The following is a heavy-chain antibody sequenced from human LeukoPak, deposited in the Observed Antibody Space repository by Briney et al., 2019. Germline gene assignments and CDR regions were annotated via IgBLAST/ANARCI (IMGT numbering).Heavy chain of an antibody. CDR3: AKDMGYCSGGSCHPGFDY. V-gene: IGHV3-9*01. CDR2: ISWNSGSI. Sequence: PGGSLRLSCAASGITFDDYAMHWVRQAPGKGLEWVSGISWNSGSIGYADSVKGRFTISRDNAKNSLYLQMNSLRAEDTALYYCAKDMGYCSGGSCHPGFDYWGQGTLVTVSS. CDR1: GITFDDYA. J-gene: IGHJ4*02. D-gene: IGHD2-15*01.